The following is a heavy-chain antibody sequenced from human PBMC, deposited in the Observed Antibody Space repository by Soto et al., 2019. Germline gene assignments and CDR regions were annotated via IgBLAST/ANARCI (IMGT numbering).Heavy chain of an antibody. Sequence: ASVKVSCKASGYTFTGYYMHWVRQAPGQGLEWMGWINPNSGGTNYAQKFQGWVTMTRDTSISTAYMELSRLRSDDTAVYYCARGYEFWSGRYYYYGMDVWGQGTTVTVSS. CDR2: INPNSGGT. J-gene: IGHJ6*02. D-gene: IGHD3-3*01. V-gene: IGHV1-2*04. CDR3: ARGYEFWSGRYYYYGMDV. CDR1: GYTFTGYY.